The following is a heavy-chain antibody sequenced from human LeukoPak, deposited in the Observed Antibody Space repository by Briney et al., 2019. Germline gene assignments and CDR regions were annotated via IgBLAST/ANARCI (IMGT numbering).Heavy chain of an antibody. CDR2: ISAYNGNT. J-gene: IGHJ4*02. V-gene: IGHV1-18*01. D-gene: IGHD3-3*01. Sequence: ASVKVSCKASGYTFTSYGISWVRQAPGQGLEWMGWISAYNGNTNYAQKLQGRVTMTTDTSTSTAYMELRSLRSDDTAVYYCARDLYGRITIFGAPYYFDYWGQGTLVTVS. CDR3: ARDLYGRITIFGAPYYFDY. CDR1: GYTFTSYG.